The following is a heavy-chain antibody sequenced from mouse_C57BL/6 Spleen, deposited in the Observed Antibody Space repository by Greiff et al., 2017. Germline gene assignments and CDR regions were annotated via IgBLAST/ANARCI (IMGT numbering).Heavy chain of an antibody. CDR3: AREITTVGGSWLAY. V-gene: IGHV1-55*01. CDR1: GYTFTSYW. J-gene: IGHJ3*01. Sequence: QVQLQQPGAELVKPGASVKMSCKASGYTFTSYWITWVKQRPGQGLEWIGDIYPGSGSTNYNEKFKSKDKLTVDTSSSPGYMEVSSLTSEDSAVYYCAREITTVGGSWLAYWGQGTLVTVSA. CDR2: IYPGSGST. D-gene: IGHD1-1*01.